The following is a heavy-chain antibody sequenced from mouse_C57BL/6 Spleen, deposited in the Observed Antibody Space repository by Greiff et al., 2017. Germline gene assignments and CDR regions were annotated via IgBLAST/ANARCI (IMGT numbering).Heavy chain of an antibody. Sequence: EVHLVESGGGLVQPGGSLSLSCAASGFTFTDYYMSWVRQPPGKALEWLGFIRNKANGYTTEYSASVKGRFTISRDNSQSILYLQMNALRAEDSATYYCARYSTMVTTTGFFDYWGQGTTLTVSS. V-gene: IGHV7-3*01. D-gene: IGHD2-2*01. CDR2: IRNKANGYTT. CDR3: ARYSTMVTTTGFFDY. CDR1: GFTFTDYY. J-gene: IGHJ2*01.